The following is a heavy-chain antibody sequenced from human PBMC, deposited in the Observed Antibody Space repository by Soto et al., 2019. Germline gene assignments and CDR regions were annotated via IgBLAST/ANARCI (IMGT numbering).Heavy chain of an antibody. CDR3: ARGIKYGDCSRWFDP. V-gene: IGHV1-8*01. Sequence: QAQLVQSGAEVKKPGASVKVSCKASGYTFTSYDINWVRQATGQGLEYLGWMNPNSGNTGYVQKFQGRVTLTRDTSISTAYVELSSLRSEDTAVYYCARGIKYGDCSRWFDPWGQGTLVTVSS. CDR2: MNPNSGNT. D-gene: IGHD2-21*01. J-gene: IGHJ5*02. CDR1: GYTFTSYD.